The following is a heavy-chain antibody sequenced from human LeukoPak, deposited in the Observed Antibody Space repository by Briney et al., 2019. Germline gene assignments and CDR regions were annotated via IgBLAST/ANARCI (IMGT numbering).Heavy chain of an antibody. Sequence: TSGGSLRLSCAVSGFTSSTAWMSWVRQAPGKGLEWVGRIKSKTDGGTRDYAAPVKGRFTISRDDANNTLYLQMNSLKTEDTAVYYCTTFDYAAFLIWGQGTMVTVSS. CDR3: TTFDYAAFLI. D-gene: IGHD4/OR15-4a*01. J-gene: IGHJ3*02. V-gene: IGHV3-15*01. CDR1: GFTSSTAW. CDR2: IKSKTDGGTR.